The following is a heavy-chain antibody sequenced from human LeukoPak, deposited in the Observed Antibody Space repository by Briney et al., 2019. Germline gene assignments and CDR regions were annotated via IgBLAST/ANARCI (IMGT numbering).Heavy chain of an antibody. CDR2: INHSGST. V-gene: IGHV4-34*01. J-gene: IGHJ4*02. Sequence: SETLSLTCAVYGGSFSGYYWSWIRQPPGKGLEWIGEINHSGSTNYNPSLKSRVTVSVDTSKNQFPLKLSSVTAADTAVYYCARRTCGGGCYSLDYWGQGTLVT. CDR1: GGSFSGYY. CDR3: ARRTCGGGCYSLDY. D-gene: IGHD2-21*02.